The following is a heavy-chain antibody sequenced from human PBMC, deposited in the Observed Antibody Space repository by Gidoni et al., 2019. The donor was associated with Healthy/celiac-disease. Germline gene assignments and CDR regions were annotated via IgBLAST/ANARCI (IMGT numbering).Heavy chain of an antibody. CDR2: ISACNGNT. CDR1: GSTFTSYG. J-gene: IGHJ6*02. Sequence: QVQLVQSGAEVKKPWASVKVSCKASGSTFTSYGISWGGQAPGKGLGWRGWISACNGNTNNARKLQGRDTMTTDTSTSTAYMELRSLRSDDTAVYYCARDPTGDTAMVTGYYYGMDVWGQGTTVTVSS. D-gene: IGHD5-18*01. V-gene: IGHV1-18*04. CDR3: ARDPTGDTAMVTGYYYGMDV.